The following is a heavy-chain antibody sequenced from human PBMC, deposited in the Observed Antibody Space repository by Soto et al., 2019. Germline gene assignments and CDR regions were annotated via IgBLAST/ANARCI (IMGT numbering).Heavy chain of an antibody. CDR3: ARQDSYYYYYGLDV. Sequence: LKISCKGSGFNFSTYWIGWVRQMPGKGLEWMGIIYPGDSDTRYNPSFQGQVAISADKSISTAYLQWSSLKASDTAMYYCARQDSYYYYYGLDVWGQGTTVTVSS. CDR2: IYPGDSDT. V-gene: IGHV5-51*01. CDR1: GFNFSTYW. J-gene: IGHJ6*02.